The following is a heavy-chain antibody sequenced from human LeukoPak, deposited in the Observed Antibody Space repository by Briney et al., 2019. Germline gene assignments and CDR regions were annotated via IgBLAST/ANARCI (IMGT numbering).Heavy chain of an antibody. CDR2: IYWEDGK. J-gene: IGHJ6*03. CDR1: GFSLSTSGVG. Sequence: SGPTLVKPTQTLTLTCTFSGFSLSTSGVGVGWIRQPPGKALEWLALIYWEDGKRYSPSLKSRLTITKDTSKNQVVLTMTNMDPVDTATYYCAHSVAIFGVDPRYYYYYYMDVWGKGTTVTVSS. CDR3: AHSVAIFGVDPRYYYYYYMDV. D-gene: IGHD3-3*01. V-gene: IGHV2-5*02.